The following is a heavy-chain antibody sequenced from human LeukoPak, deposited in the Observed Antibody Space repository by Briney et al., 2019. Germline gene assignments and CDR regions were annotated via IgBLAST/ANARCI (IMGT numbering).Heavy chain of an antibody. CDR2: IRYDGSNK. CDR1: GFTFSSYG. CDR3: AKDWSIAADY. V-gene: IGHV3-30*02. Sequence: PGGSLRLSCAASGFTFSSYGMHWVRQAPGKGLERVAFIRYDGSNKYYADSVKGRFTISRENSKNTLYLQMNSLRAEDTAVYYCAKDWSIAADYWGQGTLVTVSS. J-gene: IGHJ4*02. D-gene: IGHD6-6*01.